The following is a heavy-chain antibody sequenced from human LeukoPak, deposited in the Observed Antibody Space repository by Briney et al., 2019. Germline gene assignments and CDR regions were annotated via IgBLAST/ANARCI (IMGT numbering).Heavy chain of an antibody. D-gene: IGHD6-25*01. Sequence: PGGSLRLSCAASGFTFDDYAMHWVRQAPGKGLEWVSGISWNSGSIGYADSVKGRFTISRDNAKNSLYLQMNSLRAEDTALYYCARDTAAWDYWGQGTLVTVSS. CDR2: ISWNSGSI. CDR1: GFTFDDYA. CDR3: ARDTAAWDY. J-gene: IGHJ4*02. V-gene: IGHV3-9*01.